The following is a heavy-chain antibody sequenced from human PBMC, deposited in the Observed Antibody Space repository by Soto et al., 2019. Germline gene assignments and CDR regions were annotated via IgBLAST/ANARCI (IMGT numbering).Heavy chain of an antibody. J-gene: IGHJ4*02. V-gene: IGHV3-23*01. Sequence: VGSLRLSCAASGFTFSTYAMNWVRQAPGKGLEWVSAIGGRRSDTYYADSVKGRFTISRDNSKSTLYLQMNSLRAEDTAVYYCAKVYSDFWSGYPYYFDYWGQGTLVTVSS. D-gene: IGHD3-3*01. CDR1: GFTFSTYA. CDR2: IGGRRSDT. CDR3: AKVYSDFWSGYPYYFDY.